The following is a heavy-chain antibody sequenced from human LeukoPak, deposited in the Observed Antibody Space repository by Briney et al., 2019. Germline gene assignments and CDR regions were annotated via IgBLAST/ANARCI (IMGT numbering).Heavy chain of an antibody. V-gene: IGHV3-7*01. CDR1: GLTFRSYW. J-gene: IGHJ4*02. Sequence: PGGSLRLSCVASGLTFRSYWIAWVRQAPGKGLEWVANIKQEGIERSYVDSVKGRFTISRDDAKNSLYLQMNSLRAEDTAVYFCARDFQNIATDFWGRGTPVTVSS. CDR3: ARDFQNIATDF. D-gene: IGHD2/OR15-2a*01. CDR2: IKQEGIER.